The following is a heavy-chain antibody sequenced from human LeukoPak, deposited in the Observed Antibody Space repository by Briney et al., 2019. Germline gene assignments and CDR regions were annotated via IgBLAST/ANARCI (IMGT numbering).Heavy chain of an antibody. CDR3: ARLPTGYPNWFDP. CDR2: IHSRGTT. V-gene: IGHV4-39*01. Sequence: SETLSRTCSVSGGSITSSSEYNWGWIRQPPGQGVEWIATIHSRGTTYYNASLESRVTISVDTSKNQFSLKLSSVTAADTALYYCARLPTGYPNWFDPWGQGILVTVS. D-gene: IGHD2-15*01. J-gene: IGHJ5*02. CDR1: GGSITSSSEYN.